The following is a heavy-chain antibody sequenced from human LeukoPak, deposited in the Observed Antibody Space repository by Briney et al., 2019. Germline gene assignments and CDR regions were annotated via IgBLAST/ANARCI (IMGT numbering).Heavy chain of an antibody. Sequence: ASVTVSCKASGYTFTSYGISWVRQAPGQGLEWMGWISVYNGNTNYAQKFQGRVTMTTDTSTSTAYMELRSLRSDDTAVYYCARDNHYDFWSGYSGDDAFDIWGQGTMVTVSS. D-gene: IGHD3-3*01. CDR2: ISVYNGNT. V-gene: IGHV1-18*01. CDR1: GYTFTSYG. J-gene: IGHJ3*02. CDR3: ARDNHYDFWSGYSGDDAFDI.